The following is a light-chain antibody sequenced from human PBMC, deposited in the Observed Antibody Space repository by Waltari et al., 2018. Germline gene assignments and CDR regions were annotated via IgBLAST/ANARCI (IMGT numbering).Light chain of an antibody. CDR3: CSYPGSSTRV. Sequence: QSALTQPASVSGSPGQSITISCTGTSSAVGGYNYVSWYQQHPGKAPKLVIFDVTKRPSGVPNRFSGSKSGNTASLTISGLQAEDEADYYCCSYPGSSTRVFGGGTKLTVL. CDR1: SSAVGGYNY. V-gene: IGLV2-14*01. J-gene: IGLJ3*02. CDR2: DVT.